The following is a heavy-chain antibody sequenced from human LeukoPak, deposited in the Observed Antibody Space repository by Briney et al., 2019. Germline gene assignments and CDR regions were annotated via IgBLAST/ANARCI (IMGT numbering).Heavy chain of an antibody. CDR2: ISYDGSNK. Sequence: GGSLRLPCAASGFTFSSYGMHWVRQAPGKGLEWVAVISYDGSNKYYADSVKGRFTISRDNSKNTLYLQMNSLRAEDTAVYYCAKADTKTGAFDYWGQGTLVTVSS. CDR3: AKADTKTGAFDY. D-gene: IGHD7-27*01. V-gene: IGHV3-30*18. J-gene: IGHJ4*02. CDR1: GFTFSSYG.